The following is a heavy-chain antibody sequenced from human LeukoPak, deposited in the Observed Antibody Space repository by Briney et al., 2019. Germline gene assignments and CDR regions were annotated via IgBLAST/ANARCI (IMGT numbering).Heavy chain of an antibody. CDR1: GGSISSYY. V-gene: IGHV4-59*01. D-gene: IGHD1-26*01. CDR2: IYYSGST. CDR3: ARSEVSVGAIRFDY. J-gene: IGHJ4*02. Sequence: SETLSLTRTVSGGSISSYYWSWIRQPPGKGLEWIGYIYYSGSTNYNPSLKRRVTISVDTSKNQFSLKLSSVTAADTAVYYCARSEVSVGAIRFDYWGPGTLVTVSS.